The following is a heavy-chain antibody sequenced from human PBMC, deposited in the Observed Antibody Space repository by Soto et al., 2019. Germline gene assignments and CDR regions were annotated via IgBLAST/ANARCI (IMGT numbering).Heavy chain of an antibody. CDR1: GYTFTSYD. D-gene: IGHD3-16*01. CDR3: ARAGIMITSLYYYGMDV. CDR2: MNPNSGNT. Sequence: SVKVSCKASGYTFTSYDINWVRQATGQGLEWMGWMNPNSGNTGYAQKFQGRVTMTRNTSISTAYMELSSLRSEDTAVYYCARAGIMITSLYYYGMDVWGQGTTVTVSS. V-gene: IGHV1-8*01. J-gene: IGHJ6*02.